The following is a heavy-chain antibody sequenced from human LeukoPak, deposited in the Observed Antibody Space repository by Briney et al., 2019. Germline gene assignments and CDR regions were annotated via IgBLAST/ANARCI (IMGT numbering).Heavy chain of an antibody. Sequence: ASVNVSCKAPGYTFTSYGISWVRQAPGQGLEWMGWISAYNCNTNYAHKLQGRVTMTTDTSTSTAYMEMRNLRSDDVDGYYCARDLIYYDSSVTGGFYWGQGTLVTVSS. J-gene: IGHJ4*02. D-gene: IGHD3-22*01. V-gene: IGHV1-18*03. CDR3: ARDLIYYDSSVTGGFY. CDR1: GYTFTSYG. CDR2: ISAYNCNT.